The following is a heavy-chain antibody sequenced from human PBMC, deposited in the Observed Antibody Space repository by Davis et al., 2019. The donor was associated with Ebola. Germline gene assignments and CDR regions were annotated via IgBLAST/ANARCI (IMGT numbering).Heavy chain of an antibody. CDR2: ISSSSSTI. CDR1: GFTFSSYS. CDR3: GRGLSGDY. Sequence: GESLKISCAASGFTFSSYSMNWVRQAPGKGLEWVSYISSSSSTIYYADSVKGRFTISRDNAKNSLYLQMNSLRDEDTAVYYCGRGLSGDYWGQGTLVTVSS. D-gene: IGHD4/OR15-4a*01. J-gene: IGHJ4*02. V-gene: IGHV3-48*02.